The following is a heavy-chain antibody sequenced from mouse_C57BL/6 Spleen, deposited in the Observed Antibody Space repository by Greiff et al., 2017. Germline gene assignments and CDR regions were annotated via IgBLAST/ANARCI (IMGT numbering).Heavy chain of an antibody. CDR3: ARGGPPYAMDY. CDR1: GYSITSGYY. D-gene: IGHD6-1*01. J-gene: IGHJ4*01. CDR2: ISYDGSN. V-gene: IGHV3-6*01. Sequence: EVKLQESGPGLVKPSQSLSLTCSVTGYSITSGYYWNWIRQFPGNKLEWMGYISYDGSNNYNPSLKNRISITRDTSKNQFFLKLNSVTTEDTATFYCARGGPPYAMDYWGQGTSVTVSS.